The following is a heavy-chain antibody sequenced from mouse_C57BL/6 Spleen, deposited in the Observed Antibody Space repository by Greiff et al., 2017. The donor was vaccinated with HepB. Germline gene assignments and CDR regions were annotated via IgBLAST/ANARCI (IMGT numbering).Heavy chain of an antibody. J-gene: IGHJ3*01. CDR2: ISNGGGST. Sequence: EVMLVESGGGLVQPGGSLKLSCAASGFTFSDYYMYWVRQTPEKRLEWVAYISNGGGSTYYPDTVKGRFTISRDNAKNTRYLQLSRLTSEDTAMYYCARAYYYGSSCPFAYWGQGTLVTVSA. D-gene: IGHD1-1*01. CDR3: ARAYYYGSSCPFAY. V-gene: IGHV5-12*01. CDR1: GFTFSDYY.